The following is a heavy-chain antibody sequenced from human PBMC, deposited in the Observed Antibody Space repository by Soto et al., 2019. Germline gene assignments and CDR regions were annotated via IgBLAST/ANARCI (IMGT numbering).Heavy chain of an antibody. D-gene: IGHD3-9*01. Sequence: SETLSLTCAVYGGSFSGYYWSWIRQPPGKGLEWIGEINHSGSTNYNPSLKSRVTISVDTSKNQFPLKLSSVTAADTAVYYCARVSLRYFDRPFNWFDPWGQGTLVTVSS. CDR3: ARVSLRYFDRPFNWFDP. V-gene: IGHV4-34*01. CDR1: GGSFSGYY. CDR2: INHSGST. J-gene: IGHJ5*02.